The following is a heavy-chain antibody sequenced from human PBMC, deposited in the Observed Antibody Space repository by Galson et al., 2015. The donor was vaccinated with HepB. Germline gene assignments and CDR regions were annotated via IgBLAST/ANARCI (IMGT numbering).Heavy chain of an antibody. Sequence: TLSLTCTVSGGSISSGDYYWSWIRQPPGKGLEWIGYIYYSGSTYYNPSLKSRVTISVDTSKNQFSLKLSSVTAADTAVYYCAREQLDSYYDSSGYPYYFDYWGQGTLVTVSS. D-gene: IGHD3-22*01. CDR1: GGSISSGDYY. CDR3: AREQLDSYYDSSGYPYYFDY. CDR2: IYYSGST. V-gene: IGHV4-30-4*01. J-gene: IGHJ4*02.